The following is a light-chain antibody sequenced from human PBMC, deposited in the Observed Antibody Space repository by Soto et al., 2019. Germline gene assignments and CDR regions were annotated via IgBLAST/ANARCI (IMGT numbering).Light chain of an antibody. CDR2: EGS. CDR1: NSDVGSYNL. CDR3: CSYAGSNTFVV. J-gene: IGLJ2*01. V-gene: IGLV2-23*01. Sequence: QSALTQPASVSASPGQSITISCTGTNSDVGSYNLVSWYQQHPGKPPKLMIYEGSKWPSGVSNRFSGSKSGNTASLTISGLQAEDEADYYCCSYAGSNTFVVFGGGTKLTVL.